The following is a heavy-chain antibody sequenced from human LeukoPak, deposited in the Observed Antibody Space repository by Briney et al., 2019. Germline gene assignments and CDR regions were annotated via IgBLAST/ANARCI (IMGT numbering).Heavy chain of an antibody. CDR1: GFTFSSYS. CDR2: INDSGGGT. CDR3: AKAKQWLVRWYFDL. V-gene: IGHV3-23*01. J-gene: IGHJ2*01. Sequence: GGSLRLSCAASGFTFSSYSMNWVRQAPGKGLEWVSGINDSGGGTNYADSVRGRFTISRDNSKNTLYLQMNSLRAEDTAVYYCAKAKQWLVRWYFDLWGRGTLVTVSS. D-gene: IGHD6-19*01.